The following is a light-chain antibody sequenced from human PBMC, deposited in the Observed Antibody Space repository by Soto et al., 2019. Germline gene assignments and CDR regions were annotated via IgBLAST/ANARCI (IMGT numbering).Light chain of an antibody. V-gene: IGKV3-20*01. J-gene: IGKJ1*01. CDR2: GAS. Sequence: EIVMTQFPATLSVSPGERATLSCRASQSVGTKVIWYQQKPGQAPRLLIYGASNRATGIPDRFSGSGSGTDFTLTISRLEPEDFAVYYCQQYGSSGTFGQGTKVDIK. CDR1: QSVGTK. CDR3: QQYGSSGT.